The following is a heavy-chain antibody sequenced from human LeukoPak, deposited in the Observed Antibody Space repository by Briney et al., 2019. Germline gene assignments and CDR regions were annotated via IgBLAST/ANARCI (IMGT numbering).Heavy chain of an antibody. Sequence: PSETLSLTCTVSGGSISSYYWSWIRQPPGKGLEWIGYIYYSGSTNYNPSLKSQVTISVDTSKNQFSLKLSSVTAADTAVYYCARATFGGSYYAFDIWGQGTMVTVSS. V-gene: IGHV4-59*01. CDR3: ARATFGGSYYAFDI. D-gene: IGHD1-26*01. CDR2: IYYSGST. CDR1: GGSISSYY. J-gene: IGHJ3*02.